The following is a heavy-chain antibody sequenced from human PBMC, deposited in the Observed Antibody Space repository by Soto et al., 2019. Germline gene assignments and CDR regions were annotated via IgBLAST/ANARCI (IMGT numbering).Heavy chain of an antibody. CDR3: AKGTPPPYYYYGMDV. CDR1: GFTFSSYA. V-gene: IGHV3-23*01. CDR2: ISGSGGST. J-gene: IGHJ6*02. Sequence: EVQLLESGGGLVQPGGSLRLSCAASGFTFSSYAMSWVRQAPGKGLEWVSAISGSGGSTYYADSVKGRFTISRDNSKNPLYPKMTSLRAENTAVYYCAKGTPPPYYYYGMDVWGQGTTVTVSS.